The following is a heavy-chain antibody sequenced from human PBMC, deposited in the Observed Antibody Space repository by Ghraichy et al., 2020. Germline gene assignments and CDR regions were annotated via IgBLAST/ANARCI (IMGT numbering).Heavy chain of an antibody. CDR2: INHSGST. D-gene: IGHD3-3*01. CDR3: ARKIFGVATDY. Sequence: SETLSLTCAVYGGSFSGYYWSWIRQPPGKGLEWIGEINHSGSTNYNPSLKSRVTISVDTSKNQFSLKLRSVTAADTAVYYCARKIFGVATDYWGQGTLVTVSS. V-gene: IGHV4-34*01. J-gene: IGHJ4*02. CDR1: GGSFSGYY.